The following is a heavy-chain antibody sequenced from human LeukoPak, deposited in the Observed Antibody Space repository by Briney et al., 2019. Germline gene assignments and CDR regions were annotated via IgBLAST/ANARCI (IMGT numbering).Heavy chain of an antibody. J-gene: IGHJ3*02. D-gene: IGHD3-22*01. CDR2: IYYSGST. V-gene: IGHV4-31*03. CDR3: ARDPAYYYDSSGYPNAAFDI. Sequence: PSETLSLTCTVSGGSISGGGYYWSWIRQHPGKGLEWIVYIYYSGSTYYNPSLKSRVTISVDTSKNQFSLKLSSVTAADTAVYYCARDPAYYYDSSGYPNAAFDIWGQGTMVTVSS. CDR1: GGSISGGGYY.